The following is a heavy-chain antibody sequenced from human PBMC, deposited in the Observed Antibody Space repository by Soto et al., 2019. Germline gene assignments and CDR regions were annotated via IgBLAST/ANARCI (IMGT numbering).Heavy chain of an antibody. Sequence: EASVKVSCKASGGTFSSYAISWVRQAPGQGLEWMGGIIPIFGTANYAQKFQGRVTITADESTSTAYMELSSLRSEDTAVYYCARDRKGITGTIYYYYGMDVWGQGTTVTVSS. V-gene: IGHV1-69*13. CDR2: IIPIFGTA. CDR3: ARDRKGITGTIYYYYGMDV. CDR1: GGTFSSYA. J-gene: IGHJ6*02. D-gene: IGHD1-20*01.